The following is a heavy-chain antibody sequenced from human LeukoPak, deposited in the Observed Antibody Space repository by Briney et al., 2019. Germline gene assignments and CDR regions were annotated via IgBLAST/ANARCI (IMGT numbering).Heavy chain of an antibody. CDR1: GGSIRSKDY. D-gene: IGHD3-3*01. CDR3: VRDRVSGRFFGMDV. CDR2: TYNSAIT. J-gene: IGHJ6*02. V-gene: IGHV4-59*12. Sequence: SETLSLTCSVSGGSIRSKDYWSWIRQSPGKGLEWIGYTYNSAITNYNPHLKSRVTISPDTSKNQFSLELTSVTAADTATYYCVRDRVSGRFFGMDVWGQGTTIIVSS.